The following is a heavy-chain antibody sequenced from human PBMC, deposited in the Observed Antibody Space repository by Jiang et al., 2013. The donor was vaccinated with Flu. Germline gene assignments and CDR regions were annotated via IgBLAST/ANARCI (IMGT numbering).Heavy chain of an antibody. D-gene: IGHD4-17*01. V-gene: IGHV3-23*01. Sequence: EWVSAISGSGGSTYYADSVKGRFTISRDNSKNTLYLQMNSLRAEDTAVYYCAKVPTVTTIWSWFDPWGQGTLVTVSS. CDR2: ISGSGGST. CDR3: AKVPTVTTIWSWFDP. J-gene: IGHJ5*02.